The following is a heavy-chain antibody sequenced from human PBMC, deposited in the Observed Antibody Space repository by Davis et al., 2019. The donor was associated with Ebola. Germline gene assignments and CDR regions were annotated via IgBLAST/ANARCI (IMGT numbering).Heavy chain of an antibody. CDR1: GGFVSSGGYS. D-gene: IGHD3-16*02. J-gene: IGHJ5*01. CDR2: YYYTGST. Sequence: MPSETLSLTCAVSGGFVSSGGYSWSWIRQPPGKGLEWIGYYYYTGSTYYNPSLKSRVTISVDTSKNQFSLKLSSVTAADTAVYYCARVSSRWYNWFDHWGQGMLVAVSS. CDR3: ARVSSRWYNWFDH. V-gene: IGHV4-30-4*07.